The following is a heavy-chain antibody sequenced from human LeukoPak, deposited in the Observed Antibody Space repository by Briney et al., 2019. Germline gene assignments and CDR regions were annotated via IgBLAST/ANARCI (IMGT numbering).Heavy chain of an antibody. J-gene: IGHJ5*02. V-gene: IGHV1-24*01. CDR2: FDPEDGET. CDR3: ATEVPYYDILT. D-gene: IGHD3-9*01. CDR1: GYTLTELS. Sequence: ASVKVSCKVSGYTLTELSMHWVRQAPGKGLEWMGGFDPEDGETIYAQKFQGRVTMPEDTSTDTAYMELSSLRSEDTAVYYCATEVPYYDILTWGQGTLVTVSS.